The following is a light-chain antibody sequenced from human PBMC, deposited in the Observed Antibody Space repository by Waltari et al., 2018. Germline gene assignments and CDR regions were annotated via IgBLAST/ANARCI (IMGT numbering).Light chain of an antibody. CDR3: QHYVRLPAT. J-gene: IGKJ1*01. CDR1: QSVSRA. V-gene: IGKV3-20*01. Sequence: EIVLTQSPGSLSPSPGDRVTLSCRAVQSVSRAFAWYQKKPGQAPRLLIFGASNRATGIPDVFNGSGSETDFSLTISRLEPEDFAVYYCQHYVRLPATFGRGTKVEIK. CDR2: GAS.